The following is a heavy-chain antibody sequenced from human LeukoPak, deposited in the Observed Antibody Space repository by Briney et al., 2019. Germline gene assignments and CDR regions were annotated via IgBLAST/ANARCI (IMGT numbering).Heavy chain of an antibody. J-gene: IGHJ4*02. CDR3: TTDSSYRITMVRGVIIKMKDLDY. CDR2: IRSKTDGGTT. V-gene: IGHV3-15*01. D-gene: IGHD3-10*01. Sequence: GGSLTLSCAASGFTFSNAWMSWVRQAPGKGLEWVGRIRSKTDGGTTDYAAPVKGRFTISRDDSKNTLYLQMNSLKTEDTAVYYCTTDSSYRITMVRGVIIKMKDLDYWGQGTLVTVSS. CDR1: GFTFSNAW.